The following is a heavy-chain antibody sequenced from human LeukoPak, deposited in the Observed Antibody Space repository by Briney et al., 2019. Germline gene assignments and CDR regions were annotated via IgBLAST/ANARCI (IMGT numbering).Heavy chain of an antibody. D-gene: IGHD1-1*01. CDR3: TVSGDWNDGGFWFDP. Sequence: GGSLRLSCAASGFTVSSNYMSWVRQAPGKGLEWVSVIYSGGSTYYADSVKGRFTIFRDNSKNTLYLQMNSLRAEDTAVYYCTVSGDWNDGGFWFDPWGQGTLVTVSS. J-gene: IGHJ5*02. V-gene: IGHV3-53*01. CDR2: IYSGGST. CDR1: GFTVSSNY.